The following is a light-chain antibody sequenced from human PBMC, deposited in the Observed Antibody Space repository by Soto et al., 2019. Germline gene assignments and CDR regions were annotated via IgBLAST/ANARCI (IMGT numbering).Light chain of an antibody. Sequence: DIQMTQSPSSLSASVGDRVTITCRASQSINSYLNWYQQKPGKAPKILIYTASSLQSGVPSRFSGSGSETDFTLTISSLQPEDFATYFCQQSYSAPYTFGQGTKLEIK. CDR3: QQSYSAPYT. CDR1: QSINSY. CDR2: TAS. J-gene: IGKJ2*01. V-gene: IGKV1-39*01.